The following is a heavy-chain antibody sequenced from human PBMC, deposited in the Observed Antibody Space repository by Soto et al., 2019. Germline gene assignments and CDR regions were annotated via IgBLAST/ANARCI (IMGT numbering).Heavy chain of an antibody. V-gene: IGHV4-59*01. CDR3: ARDASSGWWREVYYGMDV. Sequence: SLTCTVSGGSISSYYWSWIRQPPGKGLEWIGYIYYSGSTNYNPSLKSRVTISVDTSKNQFSLKLSSVTAADTAVYYCARDASSGWWREVYYGMDVWGQGTTVTVSS. CDR1: GGSISSYY. J-gene: IGHJ6*02. D-gene: IGHD6-19*01. CDR2: IYYSGST.